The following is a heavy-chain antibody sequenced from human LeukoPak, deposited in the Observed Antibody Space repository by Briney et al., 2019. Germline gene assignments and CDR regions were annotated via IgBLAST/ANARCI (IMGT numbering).Heavy chain of an antibody. Sequence: SETLSLTCTVSGGSINNFYWYWVRQPPGKGLEWIGYIYYTGSTNYNPSLKSRVTISVDTSKNLFSLKLSSVTAADRAVYYCARGRVYGSGSYQGLDWGQGALVTVSS. D-gene: IGHD3-10*01. J-gene: IGHJ4*02. CDR1: GGSINNFY. CDR3: ARGRVYGSGSYQGLD. V-gene: IGHV4-59*12. CDR2: IYYTGST.